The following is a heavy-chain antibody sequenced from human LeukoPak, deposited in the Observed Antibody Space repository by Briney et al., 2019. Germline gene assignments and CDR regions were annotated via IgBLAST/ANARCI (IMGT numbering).Heavy chain of an antibody. D-gene: IGHD3-22*01. CDR2: ISGSGGST. CDR1: GFTFSSYA. CDR3: AKDRLPSDSSGYYYFDY. Sequence: HPGGPLRLSCAASGFTFSSYAMSWVRQAPGKGLEWVSAISGSGGSTYYADSVKGRFTISRDNSKNTLYLQMNSLRAEDTAVYYCAKDRLPSDSSGYYYFDYWGQGTLVTVSS. V-gene: IGHV3-23*01. J-gene: IGHJ4*02.